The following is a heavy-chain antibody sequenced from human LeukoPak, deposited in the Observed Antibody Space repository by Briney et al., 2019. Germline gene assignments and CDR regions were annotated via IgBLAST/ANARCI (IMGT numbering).Heavy chain of an antibody. Sequence: GESLKISCKGSGYSFTSYWIGWVRQMPGKGLEWMGIIYPGDSDTRYSPSFQGQVTISADKSISTAYLQWSSLKASDTAMYYCARSYYDSSGYYYNFGYWGQGTLVTVSS. D-gene: IGHD3-22*01. CDR2: IYPGDSDT. V-gene: IGHV5-51*01. CDR3: ARSYYDSSGYYYNFGY. CDR1: GYSFTSYW. J-gene: IGHJ4*02.